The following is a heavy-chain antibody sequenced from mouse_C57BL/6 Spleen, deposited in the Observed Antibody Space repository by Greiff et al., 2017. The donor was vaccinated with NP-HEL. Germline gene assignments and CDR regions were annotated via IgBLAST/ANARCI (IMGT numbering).Heavy chain of an antibody. J-gene: IGHJ2*01. Sequence: QVQLQQSGPELVKPGASVKISCKASGYAFSSSWMNWVKQRPGKGLEWIGRIYPGDGDTNYNGKFKGKATLTADKSSSTAYMQLSSLTSEDSAVYFCAREGDYYGSSPLYFDYWGQGTTLTVSS. D-gene: IGHD1-1*01. V-gene: IGHV1-82*01. CDR2: IYPGDGDT. CDR1: GYAFSSSW. CDR3: AREGDYYGSSPLYFDY.